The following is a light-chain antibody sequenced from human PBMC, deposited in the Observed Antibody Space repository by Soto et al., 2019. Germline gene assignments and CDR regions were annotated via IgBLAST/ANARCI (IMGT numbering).Light chain of an antibody. Sequence: IELTQSPGTLSLSPGERTTLSCRASQSVSSSYLAWYQQKPGQAPRLLIYDASSRATGIPDRFSGSGSGTDFTLTISRLEPEDFAVYYCQQYGSSPRTFGQGTKVDIK. CDR3: QQYGSSPRT. CDR1: QSVSSSY. CDR2: DAS. V-gene: IGKV3-20*01. J-gene: IGKJ1*01.